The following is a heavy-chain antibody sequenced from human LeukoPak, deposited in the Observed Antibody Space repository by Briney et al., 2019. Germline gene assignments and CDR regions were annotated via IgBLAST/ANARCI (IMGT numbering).Heavy chain of an antibody. V-gene: IGHV4-39*07. CDR2: ISYSGST. J-gene: IGHJ6*03. D-gene: IGHD1-26*01. CDR3: ARGKWELLNYYYYYMDV. CDR1: GGSISSDNYY. Sequence: SETLSLTCTVSGGSISSDNYYWGWIRQSPGKGLEWIGSISYSGSTYYNPSLKSRVTISVDTSKNQFSLKLSSVTAADTAVYYCARGKWELLNYYYYYMDVWGKGTTVTISS.